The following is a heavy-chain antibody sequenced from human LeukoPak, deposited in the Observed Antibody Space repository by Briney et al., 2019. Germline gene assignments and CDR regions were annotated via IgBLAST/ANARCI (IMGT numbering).Heavy chain of an antibody. CDR1: GYTFTSYG. CDR3: ASTSRVTTSFAFDY. D-gene: IGHD4-17*01. CDR2: ISAYNGNT. J-gene: IGHJ4*02. Sequence: ASVKVSCKASGYTFTSYGISWVRQAPGQGLEWMGWISAYNGNTNYAQKLQGRVTMTTDTSTSTAYMELRSLRSDDTAVYYCASTSRVTTSFAFDYWGQGTLVTVSS. V-gene: IGHV1-18*01.